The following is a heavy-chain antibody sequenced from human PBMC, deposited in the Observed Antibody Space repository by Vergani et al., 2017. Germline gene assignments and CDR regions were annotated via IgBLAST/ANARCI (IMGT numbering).Heavy chain of an antibody. J-gene: IGHJ4*01. CDR3: AGGGYCSSNSCHPLY. V-gene: IGHV1-69*01. CDR1: GGTSSSYA. D-gene: IGHD2-2*01. Sequence: QVQLVQSGAEVKKPGSSVKVSCKASGGTSSSYAFTWVRQAPGQGLEWMGGIIPMFKTAKYAQKFQGRVTITADESTSTAYMELSSLRSEDTAVYYCAGGGYCSSNSCHPLYWGQGTLVTVSS. CDR2: IIPMFKTA.